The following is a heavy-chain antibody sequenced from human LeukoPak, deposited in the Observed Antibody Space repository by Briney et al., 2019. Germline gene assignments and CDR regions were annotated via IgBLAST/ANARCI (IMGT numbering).Heavy chain of an antibody. D-gene: IGHD4-17*01. CDR1: GYTFTSYG. CDR2: ISAYNGNT. CDR3: ARVFYGDSRYYYGMDV. J-gene: IGHJ6*02. Sequence: ASVKVSCKASGYTFTSYGISWVRQAPGQGLEWMGWISAYNGNTNYAQKLQGRVTMTTDTSTSTAYMELRSLRSDDTAVYYCARVFYGDSRYYYGMDVWGQGTTVTVSS. V-gene: IGHV1-18*01.